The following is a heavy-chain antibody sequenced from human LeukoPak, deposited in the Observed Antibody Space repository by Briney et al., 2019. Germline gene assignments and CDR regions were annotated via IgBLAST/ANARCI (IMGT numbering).Heavy chain of an antibody. CDR1: GFTFSNYGM. CDR3: ARDGLRVY. Sequence: GSLRLSCGVSGFTFSNYGMSWVRQPPGKGLEWIGEIYHSGSTNYNPSLKSRVTISVDKSKNQFSLKLSSVTAADTAVYYCARDGLRVYWGQGTLVTVSS. V-gene: IGHV4-4*02. J-gene: IGHJ4*02. CDR2: IYHSGST. D-gene: IGHD5-12*01.